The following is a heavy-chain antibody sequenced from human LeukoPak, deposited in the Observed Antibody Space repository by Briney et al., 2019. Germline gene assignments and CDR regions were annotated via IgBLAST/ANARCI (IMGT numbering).Heavy chain of an antibody. D-gene: IGHD5-18*01. CDR2: INWNGGST. J-gene: IGHJ4*02. CDR3: ARDHDLYSYGPTPGDY. V-gene: IGHV3-20*04. CDR1: GFTFDDYG. Sequence: GGSLRLSCAASGFTFDDYGMSWVRQAPGKGLEWVSGINWNGGSTGYADSVKGRFTISRDNAKNSLYLQMNSLRAEDTALYYCARDHDLYSYGPTPGDYWGQGTLVTVSS.